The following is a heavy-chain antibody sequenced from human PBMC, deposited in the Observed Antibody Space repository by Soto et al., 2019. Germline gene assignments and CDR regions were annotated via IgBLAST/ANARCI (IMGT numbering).Heavy chain of an antibody. CDR2: IYYSGST. Sequence: QVQLQESGPGLVKPSQTLSLTCTVSGGSISSGGYYWSWIRQHPGKGLEWIGYIYYSGSTYYNPSHKSRVTISVDTSKNQFSLKLSSVTAADTAVYYCARDSSGYCSGGSCRNPARADIWGQGTMVTVSS. J-gene: IGHJ3*02. V-gene: IGHV4-31*03. CDR3: ARDSSGYCSGGSCRNPARADI. CDR1: GGSISSGGYY. D-gene: IGHD2-15*01.